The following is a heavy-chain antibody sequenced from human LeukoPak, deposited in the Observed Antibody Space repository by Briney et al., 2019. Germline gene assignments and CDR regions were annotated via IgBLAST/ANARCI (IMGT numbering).Heavy chain of an antibody. CDR1: GYTFTGYY. D-gene: IGHD3-10*01. J-gene: IGHJ4*02. Sequence: ASVKVSCKASGYTFTGYYMHWVRQAPGQGLEWMGRINPNSGGTNFAQKFQGRVTMTRDTSISTAYMELSRLRSDDTAVYYCAKDRFDHLQLNYSDYWGQGTLVTVSS. V-gene: IGHV1-2*06. CDR2: INPNSGGT. CDR3: AKDRFDHLQLNYSDY.